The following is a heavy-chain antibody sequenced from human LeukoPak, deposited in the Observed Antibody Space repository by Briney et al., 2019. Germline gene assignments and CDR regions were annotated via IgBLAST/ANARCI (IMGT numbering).Heavy chain of an antibody. V-gene: IGHV3-11*04. D-gene: IGHD6-6*01. CDR1: GFTFSDYY. J-gene: IGHJ5*02. CDR3: ARDVGTSSNWYDP. Sequence: GGSLRLSCAASGFTFSDYYMSWIRQAPGKGLEWVSYISSSGSTIYYADSVRGRFTISRDNTKNPLFLQMNSLRAEDTAIYYCARDVGTSSNWYDPWGPGTLVTVSS. CDR2: ISSSGSTI.